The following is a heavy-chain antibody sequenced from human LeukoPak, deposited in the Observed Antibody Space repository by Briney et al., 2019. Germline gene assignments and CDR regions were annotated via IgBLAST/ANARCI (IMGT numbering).Heavy chain of an antibody. CDR2: IYYSGST. Sequence: SETLSLTCTVSGYSISSGYYWGWIRQPPGKELEWIGYIYYSGSTNYNPSLKSRVTISVDTSKNQFSLKLSSVNAADTAVYYCARSPRFSMVRGAFEMDVWGKGTTVTISS. J-gene: IGHJ6*04. V-gene: IGHV4-61*01. CDR1: GYSISSGYY. CDR3: ARSPRFSMVRGAFEMDV. D-gene: IGHD3-10*01.